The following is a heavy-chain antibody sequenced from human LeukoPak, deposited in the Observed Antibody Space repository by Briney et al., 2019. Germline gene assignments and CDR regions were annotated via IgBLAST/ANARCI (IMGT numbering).Heavy chain of an antibody. J-gene: IGHJ6*03. CDR3: ARQGAAGKYYYYYMDV. Sequence: GESLKISCQGFGYNFPIYWIGWFGQLPGQGLEWMGIIYPDDSNTIYGPSFQGQVTISADKSINTAYLEWSSLKASDTAIYYCARQGAAGKYYYYYMDVWGKGTTVTVSS. V-gene: IGHV5-51*01. CDR1: GYNFPIYW. CDR2: IYPDDSNT. D-gene: IGHD6-13*01.